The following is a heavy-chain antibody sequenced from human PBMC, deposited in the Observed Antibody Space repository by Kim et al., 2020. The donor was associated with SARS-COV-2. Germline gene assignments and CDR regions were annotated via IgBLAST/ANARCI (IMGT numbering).Heavy chain of an antibody. CDR2: ISAYNGNT. CDR1: GYTFTSYG. V-gene: IGHV1-18*01. CDR3: ARGVDSSGWSGYNWFDP. Sequence: ASVKVSCKASGYTFTSYGISWVRQAPGQGLEWMGWISAYNGNTNYAQKLQGRVTMTTDTSTSTAYMELRSLRSDDTAVYYCARGVDSSGWSGYNWFDPWGQGTLVTVSS. D-gene: IGHD6-19*01. J-gene: IGHJ5*02.